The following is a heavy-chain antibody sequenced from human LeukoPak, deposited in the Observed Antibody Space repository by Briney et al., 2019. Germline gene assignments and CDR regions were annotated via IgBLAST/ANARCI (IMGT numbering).Heavy chain of an antibody. V-gene: IGHV3-7*04. CDR2: IKQDGSGK. CDR1: GFIISSYW. D-gene: IGHD3-22*01. J-gene: IGHJ4*02. Sequence: GSLRLSCAASGFIISSYWMICVRQAARERVEGVANIKQDGSGKYQVDSVKGRFTISRDNAKNSLYLQMNSLRAEDTAVYYCARDRRYYEYFEYWGQGTLVTVSS. CDR3: ARDRRYYEYFEY.